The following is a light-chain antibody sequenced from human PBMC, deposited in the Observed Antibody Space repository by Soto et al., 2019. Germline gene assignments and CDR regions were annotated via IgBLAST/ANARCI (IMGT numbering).Light chain of an antibody. V-gene: IGLV2-14*01. J-gene: IGLJ1*01. Sequence: QSALTQPASVSGSPGQSIVISCTGTSSDVGGYNYVSWFQQHPGKAPKVMISEVSNRPSGVSNRFSGSKSGNTASLTISGLQAEDEADYYCSYMRNSLYVFGTGTKLTVL. CDR1: SSDVGGYNY. CDR3: CSYMRNSLYV. CDR2: EVS.